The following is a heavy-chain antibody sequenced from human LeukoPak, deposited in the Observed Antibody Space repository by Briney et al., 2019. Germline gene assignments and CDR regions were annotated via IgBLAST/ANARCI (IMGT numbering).Heavy chain of an antibody. Sequence: PGGSLTLSCAASGFTVSSNYMNWARQAPGKGREWVSVIYSDGSTYYADSVKGRFTISRDNSQNTLYLQMNSLRPEDTAVYYCAKGGASVTRYVDYWGQGTLVTVSS. V-gene: IGHV3-66*02. D-gene: IGHD4-17*01. CDR1: GFTVSSNY. CDR3: AKGGASVTRYVDY. J-gene: IGHJ4*02. CDR2: IYSDGST.